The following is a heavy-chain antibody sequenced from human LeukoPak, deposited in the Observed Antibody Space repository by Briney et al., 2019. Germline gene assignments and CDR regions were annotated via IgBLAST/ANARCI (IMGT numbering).Heavy chain of an antibody. CDR1: GFTFSSYG. D-gene: IGHD3-10*01. J-gene: IGHJ4*02. CDR2: ISGSGGST. Sequence: GGSLRLSCAASGFTFSSYGMSWVRQAPGKGLEWVSAISGSGGSTYYADSVKGRFTISRDNSKNTLYLQMNSLRAEDTAVYYCAKARFRGLGELGVYWGQGTLVTVSS. V-gene: IGHV3-23*01. CDR3: AKARFRGLGELGVY.